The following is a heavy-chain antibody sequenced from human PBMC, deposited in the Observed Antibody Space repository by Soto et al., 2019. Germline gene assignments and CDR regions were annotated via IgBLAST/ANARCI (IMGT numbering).Heavy chain of an antibody. V-gene: IGHV4-59*13. J-gene: IGHJ6*03. CDR2: IYYSGST. D-gene: IGHD3-16*01. CDR1: GGSISRYF. CDR3: ATNDSPVYYMDV. Sequence: SETLSLTCTVSGGSISRYFWSWIRQPPGKGLQWIGHIYYSGSTDYNPSLKSRVAISVDASKTHFSLRLNSVTAADAAVYYCATNDSPVYYMDVWGKGTTVTVSS.